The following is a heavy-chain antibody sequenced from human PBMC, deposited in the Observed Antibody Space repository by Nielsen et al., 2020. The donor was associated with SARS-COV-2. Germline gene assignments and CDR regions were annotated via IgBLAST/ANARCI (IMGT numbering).Heavy chain of an antibody. Sequence: GGSLRLSCAASEFTFSSYGMHWVRQAPGKGLEWVAFIRSDGSQKYYAESVKGRFTISRDDSKSTLYLQMTGLRPEDTALYYCAKSGFIVAGVYHGLDVWGHGTTVTVSS. CDR1: EFTFSSYG. D-gene: IGHD5-12*01. CDR3: AKSGFIVAGVYHGLDV. J-gene: IGHJ6*02. CDR2: IRSDGSQK. V-gene: IGHV3-30*02.